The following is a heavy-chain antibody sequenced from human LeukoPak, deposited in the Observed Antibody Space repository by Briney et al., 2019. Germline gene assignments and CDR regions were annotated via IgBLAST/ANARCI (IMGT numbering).Heavy chain of an antibody. J-gene: IGHJ4*02. Sequence: GGSLRLSCAASGFTFSGSAMHWVRQASGKGLEWVGRIRSKANSYATAYAASVKGRFTISRGDSKNTAYLQMNSLKTEDTAVYYCTIRDYYDSSGYSFPRSFDYWGQGTLVTVSS. CDR1: GFTFSGSA. CDR3: TIRDYYDSSGYSFPRSFDY. CDR2: IRSKANSYAT. D-gene: IGHD3-22*01. V-gene: IGHV3-73*01.